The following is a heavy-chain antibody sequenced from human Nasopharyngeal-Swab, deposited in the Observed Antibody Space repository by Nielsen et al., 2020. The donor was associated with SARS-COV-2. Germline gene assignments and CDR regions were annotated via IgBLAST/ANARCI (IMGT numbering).Heavy chain of an antibody. CDR3: ARAELRPSPYYYYYGMDV. V-gene: IGHV1-69*10. D-gene: IGHD1-26*01. J-gene: IGHJ6*02. CDR2: IIPILGIA. Sequence: SVKVSCKASGGTFISYAISWVRQAPGQGLEWMGGIIPILGIANYAQKFQGRVTITADKSTSTAYMELSSLRSEDTAVYYCARAELRPSPYYYYYGMDVWGQGTTVTVSS. CDR1: GGTFISYA.